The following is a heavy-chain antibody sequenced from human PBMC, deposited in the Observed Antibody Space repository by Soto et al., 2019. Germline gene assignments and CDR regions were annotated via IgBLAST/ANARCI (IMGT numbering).Heavy chain of an antibody. J-gene: IGHJ4*02. CDR3: AKKVNSGPGSQYFDY. CDR1: GFTFSSYS. Sequence: GGSLRLSCVASGFTFSSYSMSWVRQAPGKGLEWVSGFRSSGDDGTTYYADSVKGRFTISRDNSKNALFLQMNSLRAEDTAIYYCAKKVNSGPGSQYFDYWGQGTLVTVSS. CDR2: FRSSGDDGTT. V-gene: IGHV3-23*01. D-gene: IGHD3-10*01.